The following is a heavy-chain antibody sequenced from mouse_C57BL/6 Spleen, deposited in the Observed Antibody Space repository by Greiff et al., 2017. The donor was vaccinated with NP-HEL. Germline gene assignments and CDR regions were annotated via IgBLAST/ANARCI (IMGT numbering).Heavy chain of an antibody. Sequence: QLQQPGAELVKPGASVKLSCKASGYTFTSYWMHWVKQRPGQGLEWIGMIHPNSGSTNYNEKFKSKATLTVDKSSSTAYMQLSSLTSEDSAVYYCGGTTVVADFDYWGQGTTLTVSS. CDR2: IHPNSGST. CDR3: GGTTVVADFDY. D-gene: IGHD1-1*01. CDR1: GYTFTSYW. V-gene: IGHV1-64*01. J-gene: IGHJ2*01.